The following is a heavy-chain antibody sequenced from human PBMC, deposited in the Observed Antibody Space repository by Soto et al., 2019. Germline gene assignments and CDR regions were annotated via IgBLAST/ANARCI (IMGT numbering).Heavy chain of an antibody. CDR3: AKVKYSTRWYQFGN. CDR1: GFTFSRYG. D-gene: IGHD6-13*01. J-gene: IGHJ4*02. CDR2: ISEDGSNK. Sequence: PGGSLRLSCAASGFTFSRYGMHWVRQAPGKGLEWVALISEDGSNKYHADSVKGRFTISRDNSKNTLYLQMNSLRTEDTAVYYCAKVKYSTRWYQFGNWGQGTLVTVSS. V-gene: IGHV3-30*18.